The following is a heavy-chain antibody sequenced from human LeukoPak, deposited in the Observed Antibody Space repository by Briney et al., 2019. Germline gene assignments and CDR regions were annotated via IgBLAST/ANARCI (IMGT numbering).Heavy chain of an antibody. CDR3: ARLWVVDAYSGY. Sequence: SETLSLTCTVSGYSISSGYYWGWIRQPPGEGLEWIGSIYHSGSTYYNPSLKSRVTISVDTSKNQFSLKLSSVTAADTAVYYCARLWVVDAYSGYWGQGTLVTVSS. CDR1: GYSISSGYY. CDR2: IYHSGST. D-gene: IGHD2-15*01. V-gene: IGHV4-38-2*02. J-gene: IGHJ4*02.